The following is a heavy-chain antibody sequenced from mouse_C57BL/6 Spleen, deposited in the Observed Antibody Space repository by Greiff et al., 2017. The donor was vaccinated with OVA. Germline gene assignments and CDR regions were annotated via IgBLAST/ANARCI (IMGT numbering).Heavy chain of an antibody. CDR1: GFSFNTYA. Sequence: EVQLVESGGGLVQPKGSLKLSCAASGFSFNTYAMNWVRQAPGKGLEWVARIRSKSNNYATYYADSVKDRFTISRDDSESMLYLQMNNLKTEDTAMYYCVSPITTVAPYAMDYWGQGTSVTVSS. J-gene: IGHJ4*01. CDR3: VSPITTVAPYAMDY. CDR2: IRSKSNNYAT. V-gene: IGHV10-1*01. D-gene: IGHD1-1*01.